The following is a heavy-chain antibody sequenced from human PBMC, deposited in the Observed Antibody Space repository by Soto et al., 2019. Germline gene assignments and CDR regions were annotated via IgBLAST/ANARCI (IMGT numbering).Heavy chain of an antibody. D-gene: IGHD2-21*01. CDR1: GFTFSNYE. Sequence: GGSLRLSCSGSGFTFSNYEWNWVRQAPGKGLEWISYIDTSGDAMFYADSVKGRFAVSRDNTMNSLYLQMNSLRAEDTAAYYCARESIGCGGDCLDYWGQGTLVTVSS. V-gene: IGHV3-48*03. CDR3: ARESIGCGGDCLDY. J-gene: IGHJ4*02. CDR2: IDTSGDAM.